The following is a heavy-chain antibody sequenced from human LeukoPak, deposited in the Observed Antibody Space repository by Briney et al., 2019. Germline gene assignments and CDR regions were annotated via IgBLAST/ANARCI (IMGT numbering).Heavy chain of an antibody. D-gene: IGHD6-13*01. CDR2: INPNSGGT. CDR3: ARGHIAAAGTGLY. J-gene: IGHJ4*02. V-gene: IGHV1-2*02. Sequence: ASVKVSCKASGYTFTGYYMHWVRQAPGHGLEWMGWINPNSGGTNYAQKFQGRVTMTRDTSISTAYMELSRLRSDDTAVYYCARGHIAAAGTGLYWGQGTLVTVSS. CDR1: GYTFTGYY.